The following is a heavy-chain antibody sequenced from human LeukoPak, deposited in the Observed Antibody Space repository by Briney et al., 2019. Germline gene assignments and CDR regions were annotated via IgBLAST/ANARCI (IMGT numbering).Heavy chain of an antibody. CDR2: IYIGGST. CDR3: ARYYGSRLKRGYYFDY. V-gene: IGHV4-4*07. CDR1: GGSISSYY. J-gene: IGHJ4*02. Sequence: SESLSLTCTVSGGSISSYYWSWIRQPAGKGLEWIWRIYIGGSTNYNPSLKSRVTMSVDTSKNQFSLKLSSVTAADTAVYYCARYYGSRLKRGYYFDYWGQGTLVTVSS. D-gene: IGHD3-10*01.